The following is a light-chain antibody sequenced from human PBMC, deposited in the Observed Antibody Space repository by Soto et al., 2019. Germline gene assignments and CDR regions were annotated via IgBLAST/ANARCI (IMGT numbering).Light chain of an antibody. CDR1: STDIGSDDF. V-gene: IGLV2-14*01. CDR3: SSYTHYYTWV. Sequence: QSVLTQPASVSGSPGQSITISCTGTSTDIGSDDFVSWYQQHPGKAPQLMIYEVTNRPSGVSNRFSGSKSGYTASLTISGLQAEDEADYYCSSYTHYYTWVFGGGTKVTVL. J-gene: IGLJ3*02. CDR2: EVT.